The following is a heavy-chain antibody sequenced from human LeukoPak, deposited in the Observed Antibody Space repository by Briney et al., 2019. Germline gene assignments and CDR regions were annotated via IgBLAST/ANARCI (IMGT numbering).Heavy chain of an antibody. Sequence: GGSLRLSCAASGFTFSSFAMTWVRQAPGKGLEWVSSVSGSGDRTYYAESVRGRFTISRDNSKNTLYLQMNSLRADDTAVYYCAPRGSVIGDLYLAYWGQGTLVTVSS. J-gene: IGHJ4*02. CDR1: GFTFSSFA. V-gene: IGHV3-23*01. D-gene: IGHD3-16*01. CDR3: APRGSVIGDLYLAY. CDR2: VSGSGDRT.